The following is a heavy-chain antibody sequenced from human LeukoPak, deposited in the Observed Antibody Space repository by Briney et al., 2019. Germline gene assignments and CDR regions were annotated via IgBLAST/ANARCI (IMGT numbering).Heavy chain of an antibody. Sequence: PGGSLRLSCAASGXTFSSYSLNWVRQAPGKAREWVSSISSSSSYIYYADSVKGRFTISRDNAKNSLYLQMNSLRAEDTAVYYCARWHYDSSGYYLFDYWGQGTLVTVSS. V-gene: IGHV3-21*01. CDR3: ARWHYDSSGYYLFDY. J-gene: IGHJ4*02. CDR2: ISSSSSYI. CDR1: GXTFSSYS. D-gene: IGHD3-22*01.